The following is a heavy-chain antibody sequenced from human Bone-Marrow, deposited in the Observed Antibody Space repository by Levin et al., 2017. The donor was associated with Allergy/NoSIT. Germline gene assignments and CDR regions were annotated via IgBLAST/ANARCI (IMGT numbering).Heavy chain of an antibody. V-gene: IGHV1-69*13. Sequence: SVKVSCEASGGTLNSYAFTWVRQAPGQGLEWVAAFIPIFGTVTYAQKFQGRVTITADASATTAYMEFISLTSGDTAVYYCAISTAGAAGTLSDWGQGTLVTVSS. D-gene: IGHD6-13*01. J-gene: IGHJ4*02. CDR2: FIPIFGTV. CDR3: AISTAGAAGTLSD. CDR1: GGTLNSYA.